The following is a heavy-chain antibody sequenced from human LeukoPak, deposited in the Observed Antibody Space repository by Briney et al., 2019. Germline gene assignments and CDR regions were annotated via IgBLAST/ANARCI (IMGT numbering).Heavy chain of an antibody. J-gene: IGHJ4*02. Sequence: GGSLRLSCAASGFTFSSYAMSWVRQAPGKGLEWVSAISGSGGSTYYADSVNGRFTISRDNSKNTLYLQMNSLRAEDTAVYYCAKDYDFWSGYYHDYWGQGTLVTVSS. V-gene: IGHV3-23*01. CDR3: AKDYDFWSGYYHDY. CDR2: ISGSGGST. CDR1: GFTFSSYA. D-gene: IGHD3-3*01.